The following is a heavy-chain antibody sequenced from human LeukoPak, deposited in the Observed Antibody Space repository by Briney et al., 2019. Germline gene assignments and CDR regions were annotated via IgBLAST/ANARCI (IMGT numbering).Heavy chain of an antibody. CDR3: ARMQMVRGVITFDY. Sequence: PSQTQSLTCTVSGGSISSGGYYWSWIRQHPGKGLEWIGYIYYSGSTYYNPSLKSRVTISVDTSKNQFSLKLSSVTAADTAVYYCARMQMVRGVITFDYWGQGTLVTVSS. J-gene: IGHJ4*02. CDR1: GGSISSGGYY. V-gene: IGHV4-31*03. CDR2: IYYSGST. D-gene: IGHD3-10*01.